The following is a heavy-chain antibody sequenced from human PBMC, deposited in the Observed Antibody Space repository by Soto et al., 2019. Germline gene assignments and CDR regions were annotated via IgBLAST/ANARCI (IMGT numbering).Heavy chain of an antibody. CDR1: GGSISSFY. CDR2: IYYSGTT. D-gene: IGHD6-13*01. V-gene: IGHV4-59*08. Sequence: QVQLQESGPGLVKPSETLSLTCTVSGGSISSFYWSWVRQPPGKGLEWIGYIYYSGTTNYNPSLKNRVTISVDTSRNQFSLKLSSVTAADTAVYSTHQAAAGTVRFDPWGPGTLVTVSS. J-gene: IGHJ5*02. CDR3: HQAAAGTVRFDP.